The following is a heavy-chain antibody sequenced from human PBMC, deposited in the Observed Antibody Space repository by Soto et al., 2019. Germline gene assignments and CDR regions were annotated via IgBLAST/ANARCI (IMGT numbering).Heavy chain of an antibody. Sequence: QVQLQESGPGLVKPSETLSLTCTVSGDSISRYYWSWIRLSPGKGLEWIGYIYYSGETNYNPSVKSRVTIAVDRTKIQFSLKLGSVTAANTAVYYCAIDQGGEFLEGSGMDVWGQGTTVTVSS. J-gene: IGHJ6*02. CDR3: AIDQGGEFLEGSGMDV. CDR2: IYYSGET. CDR1: GDSISRYY. D-gene: IGHD3-10*01. V-gene: IGHV4-59*01.